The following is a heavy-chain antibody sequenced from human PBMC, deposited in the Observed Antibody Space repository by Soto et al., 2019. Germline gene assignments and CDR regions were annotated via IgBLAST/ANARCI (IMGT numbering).Heavy chain of an antibody. Sequence: QVRLQEWGPGLVKPSQTLSLKCSVSGGSITTGGRYWSWIRQLPGKGLEWIGDIYYSGNTYYNASFKGRVTRSVEAANNQFSLKLSSVTAADTAVYYCAQGLIFTGGDGFDIWGQGRLVAVSS. CDR3: AQGLIFTGGDGFDI. V-gene: IGHV4-31*02. D-gene: IGHD2-8*02. CDR1: GGSITTGGRY. J-gene: IGHJ3*02. CDR2: IYYSGNT.